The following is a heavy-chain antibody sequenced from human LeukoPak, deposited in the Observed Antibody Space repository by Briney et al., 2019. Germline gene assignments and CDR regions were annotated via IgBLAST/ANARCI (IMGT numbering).Heavy chain of an antibody. V-gene: IGHV4-30-2*01. CDR3: AARALLWFGELAYYYGMDV. Sequence: PSETLSLTCAVSGGSISSGGYSWSWIRQPPGKGLEWIGYIYHSGSTYYNPSLKSRVTISVDRSKNQFSLKLSSVTAADTAVYYCAARALLWFGELAYYYGMDVWGQGTTVTVSS. CDR2: IYHSGST. D-gene: IGHD3-10*01. CDR1: GGSISSGGYS. J-gene: IGHJ6*02.